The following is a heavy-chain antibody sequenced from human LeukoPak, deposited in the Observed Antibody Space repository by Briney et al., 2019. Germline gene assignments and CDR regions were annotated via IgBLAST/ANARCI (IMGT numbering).Heavy chain of an antibody. V-gene: IGHV3-74*01. D-gene: IGHD2-21*02. CDR3: ARDTPPAYCGGDCYYTFDI. Sequence: GGSLRLSCAASGFTFSTYWMHWGREAPGKGLVWVSRINSDGSGTSYADSVKGRFTISRDNAKNTLYVQMNSLRAEDTAVYYCARDTPPAYCGGDCYYTFDIWGQGTMVTVSS. CDR2: INSDGSGT. J-gene: IGHJ3*02. CDR1: GFTFSTYW.